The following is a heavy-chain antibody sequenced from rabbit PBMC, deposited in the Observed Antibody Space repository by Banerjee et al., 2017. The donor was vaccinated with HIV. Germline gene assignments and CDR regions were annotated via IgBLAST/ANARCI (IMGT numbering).Heavy chain of an antibody. J-gene: IGHJ4*01. V-gene: IGHV1S40*01. CDR2: IDSGSSGDT. D-gene: IGHD2-1*01. CDR3: ARDLVGVIGWNLYL. Sequence: QSLEESGGDLVKPGASLTLTCTASGFSFSSRFYMCWVRQAPGKGLEWIACIDSGSSGDTYYASWAKGRFTISRTSSTTVTLRMTSLTAADRATYFCARDLVGVIGWNLYLWGPGTLVTVS. CDR1: GFSFSSRFY.